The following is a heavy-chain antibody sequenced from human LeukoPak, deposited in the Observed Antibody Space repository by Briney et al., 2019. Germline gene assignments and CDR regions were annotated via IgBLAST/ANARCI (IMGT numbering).Heavy chain of an antibody. CDR1: GGSFSTYYW. J-gene: IGHJ6*03. CDR3: AHTYYDFWSGQSYYMDV. V-gene: IGHV2-5*01. CDR2: IYWNDDK. Sequence: TLSLTCTVSGGSFSTYYWSWIRQPPGKALEWLALIYWNDDKRYSPSLKSRLTITKDTSKNQVVLTMTNMDPVDTATYYCAHTYYDFWSGQSYYMDVWGKGTTVTVSS. D-gene: IGHD3-3*01.